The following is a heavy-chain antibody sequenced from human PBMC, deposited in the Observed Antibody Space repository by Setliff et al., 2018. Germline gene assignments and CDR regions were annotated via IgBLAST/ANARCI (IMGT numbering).Heavy chain of an antibody. CDR3: ARPSKYYDILTGYYHNWFDP. CDR2: IFYSGST. CDR1: GGSISSSSYY. J-gene: IGHJ5*02. D-gene: IGHD3-9*01. Sequence: SLTCTVSGGSISSSSYYWGWIRQPPGKGLEWIGSIFYSGSTYYNPSLKSRVTISVDTSKNQFSLKLSSVTAADTAVYYCARPSKYYDILTGYYHNWFDPWGQGTLVTVSS. V-gene: IGHV4-39*01.